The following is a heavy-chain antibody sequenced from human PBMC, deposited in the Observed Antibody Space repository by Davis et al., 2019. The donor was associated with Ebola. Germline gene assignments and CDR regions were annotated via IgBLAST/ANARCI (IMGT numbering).Heavy chain of an antibody. V-gene: IGHV5-51*01. CDR1: GYSFSTYW. CDR3: ARSAYSNYYFDY. D-gene: IGHD4-11*01. J-gene: IGHJ4*02. CDR2: IFPDDSDT. Sequence: GESLKISCKGSGYSFSTYWIAWVRQMPGKGLEWMGVIFPDDSDTRYSPSFQGQVTISADKSTSTAYLQWNGLKAPDTAIYYCARSAYSNYYFDYWGQGTLVTVSS.